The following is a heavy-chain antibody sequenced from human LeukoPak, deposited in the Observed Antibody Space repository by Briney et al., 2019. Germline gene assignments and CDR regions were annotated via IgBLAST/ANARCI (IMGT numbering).Heavy chain of an antibody. D-gene: IGHD3-10*01. CDR1: GFTFSRYW. Sequence: PGGSLRLSCAASGFTFSRYWMSWVRQAPGRGLEWVANIKHDGSQKYYVDSVKGLITISRDNAKNSLYLQMNSLTAEDTAVYFCARDGMGGIKAFDIWGQGTMVTVSS. CDR3: ARDGMGGIKAFDI. V-gene: IGHV3-7*03. CDR2: IKHDGSQK. J-gene: IGHJ3*02.